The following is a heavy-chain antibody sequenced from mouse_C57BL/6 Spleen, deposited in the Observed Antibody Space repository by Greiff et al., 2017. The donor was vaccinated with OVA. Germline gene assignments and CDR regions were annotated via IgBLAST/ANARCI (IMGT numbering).Heavy chain of an antibody. CDR2: IWTGGGT. D-gene: IGHD2-5*01. J-gene: IGHJ2*01. Sequence: QVQLKESGPGLVAPSQSLSITCTVSGFSLTSYAISWVRQPPGKGLEWLGVIWTGGGTNSNSALKSRLSIRKDNSKSHVFLKMTSLQTDDTARYYCARNSAYYSNYVDYWGQGTTLTVSS. CDR1: GFSLTSYA. CDR3: ARNSAYYSNYVDY. V-gene: IGHV2-9-1*01.